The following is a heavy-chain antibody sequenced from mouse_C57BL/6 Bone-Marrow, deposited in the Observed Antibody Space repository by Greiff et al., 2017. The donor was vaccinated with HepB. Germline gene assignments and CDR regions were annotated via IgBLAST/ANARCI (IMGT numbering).Heavy chain of an antibody. V-gene: IGHV10-1*01. J-gene: IGHJ3*01. D-gene: IGHD1-1*02. CDR1: GFSFNTYA. Sequence: EVKLMESGGGLVQPKGSLKLSCAASGFSFNTYAMNWVRQAPGKGLEWVARIRSKSNNYATYYADSVKDRFTISRDDSESMLYLQMNNLKTEDTAMYYCVRPLLWLWFAYWGQGTLVTVSA. CDR3: VRPLLWLWFAY. CDR2: IRSKSNNYAT.